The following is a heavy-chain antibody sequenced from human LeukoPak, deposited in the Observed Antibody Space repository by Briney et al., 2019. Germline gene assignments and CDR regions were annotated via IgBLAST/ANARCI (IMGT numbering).Heavy chain of an antibody. J-gene: IGHJ5*02. CDR2: ISYDGSNK. Sequence: PGRSLRLSCAASGFTFSSYGMHWVRQAPGKGLEWVAVISYDGSNKNYADSVKGRFTISRDNSKDTLYLQMNSLRAEDTAVYYCSKDGSIAAAGTSWFDPWGQGTLVTVSS. V-gene: IGHV3-30*18. CDR3: SKDGSIAAAGTSWFDP. D-gene: IGHD6-13*01. CDR1: GFTFSSYG.